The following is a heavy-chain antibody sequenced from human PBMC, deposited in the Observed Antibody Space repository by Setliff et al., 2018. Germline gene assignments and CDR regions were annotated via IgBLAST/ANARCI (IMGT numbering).Heavy chain of an antibody. CDR3: AKESGAHYFYYYYMDV. CDR1: GFTFSNYA. CDR2: ISGSGGST. V-gene: IGHV3-23*01. Sequence: LRLSCAASGFTFSNYAMSWVRQAPGKGLEWVSAISGSGGSTYYVDSVKGRFIISRDNSKNTLYLQMNSLRAEDTAVYFCAKESGAHYFYYYYMDVWGKGTTVTVSS. D-gene: IGHD2-15*01. J-gene: IGHJ6*03.